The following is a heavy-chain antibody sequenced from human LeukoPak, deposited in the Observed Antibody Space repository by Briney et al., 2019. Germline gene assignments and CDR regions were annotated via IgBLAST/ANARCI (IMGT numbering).Heavy chain of an antibody. J-gene: IGHJ3*02. CDR1: GGSISSGDYY. D-gene: IGHD4-17*01. CDR2: IYYSGNT. CDR3: ASRPLSEVSYGDPTAFDI. V-gene: IGHV4-30-4*01. Sequence: SQTLSLTCSVSGGSISSGDYYWSWLRQPPGKGLEWIGYIYYSGNTYYNPSLKSRPTISVDTSKNQFSLKLSSVTAADTAVYYCASRPLSEVSYGDPTAFDIWGQGTMVTVSS.